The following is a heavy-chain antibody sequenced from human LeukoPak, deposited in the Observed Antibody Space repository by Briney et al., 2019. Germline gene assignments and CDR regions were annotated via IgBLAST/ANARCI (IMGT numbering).Heavy chain of an antibody. CDR3: TTSPGDPFDY. Sequence: ASVTVPCKASGYTFTVLHIHWVRQAPGQGLEYMGWINPNSGDTNYAQKFQGRVTMTRDTSISTAYMELSSLRFDDTAVYYCTTSPGDPFDYWGQGSLVTVSS. CDR2: INPNSGDT. CDR1: GYTFTVLH. J-gene: IGHJ4*02. V-gene: IGHV1-2*02. D-gene: IGHD3-16*01.